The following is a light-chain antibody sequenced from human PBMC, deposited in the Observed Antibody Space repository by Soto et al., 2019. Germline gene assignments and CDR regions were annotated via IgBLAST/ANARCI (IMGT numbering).Light chain of an antibody. J-gene: IGLJ1*01. CDR1: SSNIGDNH. CDR3: GAWDSSLSAFV. V-gene: IGLV1-51*01. CDR2: DTT. Sequence: QAVLTQPTSVSAAPGQKVTISCSGASSNIGDNHVSWYQHLPGTAPRLLIYDTTKRPSGIPDRFSVFKSGTSATLGITGLQAGDEADYYCGAWDSSLSAFVFGTGTKVTVL.